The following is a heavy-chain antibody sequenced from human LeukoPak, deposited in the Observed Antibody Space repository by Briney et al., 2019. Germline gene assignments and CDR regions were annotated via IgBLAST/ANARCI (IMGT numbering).Heavy chain of an antibody. J-gene: IGHJ3*02. V-gene: IGHV1-69*05. Sequence: SVKVSCKASGGTFSSYAISWVRQAPGQGLEWMGGIIPIFGTANYAQKFQGRVTITTDESTSTAYMELSSLRSEDTAVYYCARAAYCGGDCYWNAFDIWGQGTMVTDSS. CDR1: GGTFSSYA. D-gene: IGHD2-21*01. CDR2: IIPIFGTA. CDR3: ARAAYCGGDCYWNAFDI.